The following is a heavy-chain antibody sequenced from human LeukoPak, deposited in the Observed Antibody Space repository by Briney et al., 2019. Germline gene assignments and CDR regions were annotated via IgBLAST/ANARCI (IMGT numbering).Heavy chain of an antibody. V-gene: IGHV3-66*01. Sequence: GGSLRLSCAASGFTFSSNSMNWVRQAPGKGLEWVSVIYSGGSTYYADSVKGRFTISRDNSKNTLYLQMNSLRAEDTAVYYCARDLSRDGYNLDGAFDIWGQGTMVTVSS. CDR2: IYSGGST. D-gene: IGHD5-24*01. J-gene: IGHJ3*02. CDR1: GFTFSSNS. CDR3: ARDLSRDGYNLDGAFDI.